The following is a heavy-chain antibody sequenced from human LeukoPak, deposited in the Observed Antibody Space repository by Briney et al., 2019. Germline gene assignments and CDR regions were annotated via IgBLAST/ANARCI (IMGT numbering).Heavy chain of an antibody. J-gene: IGHJ4*02. CDR1: GFTFDYYT. CDR2: ISMDGVNT. V-gene: IGHV3-43*01. D-gene: IGHD5-18*01. CDR3: VKGRRRGYAYGALES. Sequence: GGSLRLSCPASGFTFDYYTMYWVRQGPEKGLEWVSLISMDGVNTFYADSVKGRFTISRDNNKNSLYLQMNGLRTDDTGLYYCVKGRRRGYAYGALESWGQGTLVTVSS.